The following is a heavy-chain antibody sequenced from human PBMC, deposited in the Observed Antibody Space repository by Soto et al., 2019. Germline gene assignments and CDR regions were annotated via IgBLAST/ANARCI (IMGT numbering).Heavy chain of an antibody. CDR1: ECTFSSYE. Sequence: PGGSLRLSCAASECTFSSYEMNWVRQAPGKGLEWVSYISSSGSTIYYADSVKGRFTISRDNAKNSLYLQMNSLRAEDTAVYYCARLGFWSGYPDYWGQGTLVTVS. V-gene: IGHV3-48*03. CDR3: ARLGFWSGYPDY. CDR2: ISSSGSTI. D-gene: IGHD3-3*01. J-gene: IGHJ4*02.